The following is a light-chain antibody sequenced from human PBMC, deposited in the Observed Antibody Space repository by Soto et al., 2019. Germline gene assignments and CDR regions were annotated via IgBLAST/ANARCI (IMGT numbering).Light chain of an antibody. V-gene: IGLV2-14*01. CDR3: SSYTSSSTLGV. CDR2: EVS. CDR1: ISDVGGYNY. J-gene: IGLJ1*01. Sequence: SVLSQPSSVCGSPGQSITISCTGTISDVGGYNYVSWYQQHPGKAPKLMIYEVSNRPSGVSNRFSGSKSGNTASLTISGLQAEDEADYYCSSYTSSSTLGVFGTGTTVTV.